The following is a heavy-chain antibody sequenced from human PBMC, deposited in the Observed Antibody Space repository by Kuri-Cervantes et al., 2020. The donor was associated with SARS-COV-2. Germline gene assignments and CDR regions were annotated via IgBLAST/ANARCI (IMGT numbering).Heavy chain of an antibody. Sequence: GESLKISCAASGFTFSSYAMHWVRQAPGKGLEWVAVISYDGSNKYYADSVKGRFTISRDNSKSTLYLQMNSLRAEDTAVYYCAKDLYYDFWSGYGPFGMDVWGQGTTVTVSS. CDR1: GFTFSSYA. CDR2: ISYDGSNK. CDR3: AKDLYYDFWSGYGPFGMDV. V-gene: IGHV3-30-3*01. J-gene: IGHJ6*02. D-gene: IGHD3-3*01.